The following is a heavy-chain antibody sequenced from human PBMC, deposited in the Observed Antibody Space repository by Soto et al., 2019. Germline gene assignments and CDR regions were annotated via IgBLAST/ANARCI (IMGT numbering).Heavy chain of an antibody. D-gene: IGHD3-22*01. CDR1: GYTFTTYG. V-gene: IGHV1-18*01. Sequence: ASVKVSCKVSGYTFTTYGITWVRQAPGQGLEWMRWISGYNGNTDYSQKFQGRVTMTTDTSTSTAYMELRSLRSDDTAVYYCARGGRFIYDTSGLTVGAAYFDYWGKGTPVTVSS. CDR2: ISGYNGNT. J-gene: IGHJ4*02. CDR3: ARGGRFIYDTSGLTVGAAYFDY.